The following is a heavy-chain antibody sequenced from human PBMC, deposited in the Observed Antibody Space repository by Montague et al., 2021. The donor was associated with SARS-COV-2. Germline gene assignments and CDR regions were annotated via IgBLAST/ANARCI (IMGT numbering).Heavy chain of an antibody. CDR3: ARGWFSPMLVVVIRGPFDY. D-gene: IGHD3-22*01. CDR1: GGSISSSSYY. V-gene: IGHV4-39*07. J-gene: IGHJ4*02. Sequence: SETLSLTCTVSGGSISSSSYYWGWIRQPPGKGLESIGTIYYSGXTXYXXXXKGRVTISVDTSKNQFSLKLSSVTAADTAVYYCARGWFSPMLVVVIRGPFDYWGQGALVTVSS. CDR2: IYYSGXT.